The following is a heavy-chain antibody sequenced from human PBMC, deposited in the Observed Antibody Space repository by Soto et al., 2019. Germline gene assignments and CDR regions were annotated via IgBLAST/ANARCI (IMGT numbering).Heavy chain of an antibody. V-gene: IGHV1-18*01. CDR1: GYTFTSYG. D-gene: IGHD3-22*01. Sequence: ASVKVFCKASGYTFTSYGISWVRQAPGQGLEWMGWISAYNGNTNYAQKLQGRVTMTTDTSTSTAYMELRSLRSDDTAVYYCARDEGEDYYDSSGYYLPYYYGMDVWGQGTTVTVSS. J-gene: IGHJ6*02. CDR3: ARDEGEDYYDSSGYYLPYYYGMDV. CDR2: ISAYNGNT.